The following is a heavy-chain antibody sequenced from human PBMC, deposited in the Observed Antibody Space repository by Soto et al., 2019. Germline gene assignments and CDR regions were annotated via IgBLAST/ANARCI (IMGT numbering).Heavy chain of an antibody. CDR3: ARDSHSSSWYYYGMDV. D-gene: IGHD6-13*01. V-gene: IGHV1-18*01. Sequence: QVQLVQSGAEVKKPGASVKVSCKASGYTFTSYGISWVRQAPGQGLEWMGWISAYNGNTNYAQKLQGRVTMTTDTSTSTAYMELRSLISDDTAVYYCARDSHSSSWYYYGMDVWGQGTTVTVSS. J-gene: IGHJ6*02. CDR2: ISAYNGNT. CDR1: GYTFTSYG.